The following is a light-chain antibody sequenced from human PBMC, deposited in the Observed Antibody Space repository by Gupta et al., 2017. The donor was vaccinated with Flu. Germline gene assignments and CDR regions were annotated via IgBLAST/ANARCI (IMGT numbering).Light chain of an antibody. Sequence: DIQMTQSPSSLSASVGDRVTITCQASHDITNYLNWFQHKPGKAPKLLIYASSNLEAGVPSRFSGSGSGTDFTLAINNLQPEDIATYFCQQYDDLPFTFGHGTKVDI. CDR3: QQYDDLPFT. CDR1: HDITNY. V-gene: IGKV1-33*01. J-gene: IGKJ3*01. CDR2: ASS.